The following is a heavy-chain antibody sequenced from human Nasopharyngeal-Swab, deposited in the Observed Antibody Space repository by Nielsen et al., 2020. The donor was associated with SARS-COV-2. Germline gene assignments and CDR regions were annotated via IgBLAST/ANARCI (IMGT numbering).Heavy chain of an antibody. V-gene: IGHV3-74*01. D-gene: IGHD2-15*01. Sequence: WIRQPPGKGLVWVSRINSDGSIIDYADSVKGRFTISRDNARNTLNLQMNSLRAEDTALYYCVCGETTPSDYWCQGTLVTVSS. CDR2: INSDGSII. CDR3: VCGETTPSDY. J-gene: IGHJ4*02.